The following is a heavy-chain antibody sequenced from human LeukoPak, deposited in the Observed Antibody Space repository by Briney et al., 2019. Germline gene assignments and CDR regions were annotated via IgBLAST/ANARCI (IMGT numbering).Heavy chain of an antibody. CDR1: GFTFSRYW. D-gene: IGHD3-22*01. CDR3: ARDKGGYDTSGSLFVF. V-gene: IGHV3-7*03. J-gene: IGHJ4*02. Sequence: GGSLRLSCAASGFTFSRYWMSWVRQTPRKGLEWVANINQDGSKAYYVDSVKDRFTISRDNAKNSLYLQMNSLRAEDTAVYYYARDKGGYDTSGSLFVFGGQGTLVTVSS. CDR2: INQDGSKA.